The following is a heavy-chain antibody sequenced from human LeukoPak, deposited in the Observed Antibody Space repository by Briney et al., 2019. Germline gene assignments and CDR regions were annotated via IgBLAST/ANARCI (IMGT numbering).Heavy chain of an antibody. CDR3: ARSNYDYVWGSYRRNWFDP. J-gene: IGHJ5*02. CDR2: INHSGST. V-gene: IGHV4-34*01. CDR1: GGSFSGYY. Sequence: PSETLSLTCAVYGGSFSGYYWSWIRQPPGKGLEWIGEINHSGSTNYNPSLKSRVTISVDTSKKQFSLKLSSVTAADTAVYYCARSNYDYVWGSYRRNWFDPWGQGTLVTVSS. D-gene: IGHD3-16*02.